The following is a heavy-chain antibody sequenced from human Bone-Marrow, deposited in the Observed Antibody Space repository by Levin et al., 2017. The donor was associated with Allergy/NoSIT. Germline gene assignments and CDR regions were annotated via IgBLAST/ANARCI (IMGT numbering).Heavy chain of an antibody. CDR3: ARSQRKVTTLDAFDI. CDR2: IWYDGSNK. CDR1: GFTFSSYG. Sequence: GESLKISCAASGFTFSSYGMHWVRQAPGKGLEWVAVIWYDGSNKYYADSVKGRFTISRDNSKNTLYLQMNSLRAEDTAVYYCARSQRKVTTLDAFDIWGQGTMVTVSS. V-gene: IGHV3-33*01. D-gene: IGHD4-17*01. J-gene: IGHJ3*02.